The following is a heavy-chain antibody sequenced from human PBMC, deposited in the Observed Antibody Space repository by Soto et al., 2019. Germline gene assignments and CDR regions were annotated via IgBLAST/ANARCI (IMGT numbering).Heavy chain of an antibody. Sequence: SLQVSCKASGYNFTSYCMHWVRKAPGQGLEWMGIINPSGGSKSYAQKFQGRVTVTRDTSTSTVYMELSSLRSEDTAVYYCARDLDIVLMVYAINAYYYGMDVWG. V-gene: IGHV1-46*01. J-gene: IGHJ6*02. D-gene: IGHD2-8*01. CDR2: INPSGGSK. CDR1: GYNFTSYC. CDR3: ARDLDIVLMVYAINAYYYGMDV.